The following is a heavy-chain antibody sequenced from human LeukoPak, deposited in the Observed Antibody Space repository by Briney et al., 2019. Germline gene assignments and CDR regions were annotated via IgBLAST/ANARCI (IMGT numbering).Heavy chain of an antibody. J-gene: IGHJ6*02. D-gene: IGHD3-3*01. CDR3: AREGGYDFWSGPGMDV. V-gene: IGHV3-21*01. CDR1: GFSFSSYT. CDR2: ISSSSSYI. Sequence: GGSLRLSCAASGFSFSSYTMNWVRQAPGKGLEWVSSISSSSSYIYYADSVKGRFTISRDNAKNSLYLQMNSLRAKDTAVYYCAREGGYDFWSGPGMDVWGQGTTVTVSS.